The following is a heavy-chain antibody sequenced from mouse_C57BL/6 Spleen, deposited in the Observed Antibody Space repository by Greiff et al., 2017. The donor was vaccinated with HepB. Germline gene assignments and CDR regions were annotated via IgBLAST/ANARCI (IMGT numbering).Heavy chain of an antibody. CDR1: GYTFTSYT. CDR3: ASPYGYDGAMDY. Sequence: QVQLKESGAELARPGASVKMSCKASGYTFTSYTMHWVKQRPGQGLEWIGYINPSSGYTKYNQKFKDKATLTADKSSSTAYMQLSSLTSEDSAVYYCASPYGYDGAMDYWGQGTSVTVSS. D-gene: IGHD2-2*01. J-gene: IGHJ4*01. V-gene: IGHV1-4*01. CDR2: INPSSGYT.